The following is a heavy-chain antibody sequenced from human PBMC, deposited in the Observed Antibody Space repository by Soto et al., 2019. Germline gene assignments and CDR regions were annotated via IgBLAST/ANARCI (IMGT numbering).Heavy chain of an antibody. Sequence: PSETLSLTCTVSGVSIVSYYWGWVRQPPGKGLEWLGHIDYSGNTKYNPSLKSRVTMSVDRSENQVSLKLSSVTAADTAVYYCASTYDSSPKYVWGQGTKVTVSS. D-gene: IGHD3-22*01. CDR1: GVSIVSYY. V-gene: IGHV4-59*01. J-gene: IGHJ6*01. CDR3: ASTYDSSPKYV. CDR2: IDYSGNT.